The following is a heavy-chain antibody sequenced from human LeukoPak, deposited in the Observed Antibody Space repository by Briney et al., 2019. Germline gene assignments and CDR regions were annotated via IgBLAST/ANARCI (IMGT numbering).Heavy chain of an antibody. CDR2: INPNSGGT. Sequence: ASVKVSCKASGYTFTGYYMHWVRQAPGRGLEWMGWINPNSGGTNYAQKFQGRVTMTRDTSISTAYMELSRLRSDDTAVYYCARAYYHDSSDYYFPLDYWGQGTLVTVSS. D-gene: IGHD3-22*01. CDR1: GYTFTGYY. J-gene: IGHJ4*02. V-gene: IGHV1-2*02. CDR3: ARAYYHDSSDYYFPLDY.